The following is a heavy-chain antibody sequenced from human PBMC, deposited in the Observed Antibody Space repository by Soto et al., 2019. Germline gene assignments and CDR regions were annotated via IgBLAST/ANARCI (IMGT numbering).Heavy chain of an antibody. J-gene: IGHJ6*02. CDR1: AYTLTELA. V-gene: IGHV1-24*01. Sequence: VPVAFKVSAYTLTELAIHLVGPAPGKRSEWTGGFDPEDGEALYAHKFHARVTMTEDTSTDTAYMDLSSLSSEDTAVYYCATVYTAALSTHNYYSMDVWGQGTTVTVSS. CDR2: FDPEDGEA. CDR3: ATVYTAALSTHNYYSMDV. D-gene: IGHD3-16*01.